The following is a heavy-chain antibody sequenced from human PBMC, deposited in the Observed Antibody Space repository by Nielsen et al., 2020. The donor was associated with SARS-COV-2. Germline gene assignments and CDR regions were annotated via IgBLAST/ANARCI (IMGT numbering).Heavy chain of an antibody. CDR3: ARHGIENSGWSIDY. V-gene: IGHV3-21*06. CDR2: ISSTSTYI. D-gene: IGHD6-19*01. CDR1: GFTFSTYS. J-gene: IGHJ4*02. Sequence: GESLKISCVASGFTFSTYSMIWVRQAPGKGLEWVSSISSTSTYIYYADSVKGRFTISRDKSKNSLSLRMNSLRAEDTAVYYCARHGIENSGWSIDYWGQGTPVTVSS.